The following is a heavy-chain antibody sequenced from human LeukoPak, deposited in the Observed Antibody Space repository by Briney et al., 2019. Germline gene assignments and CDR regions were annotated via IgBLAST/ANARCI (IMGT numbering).Heavy chain of an antibody. V-gene: IGHV3-30-3*01. CDR1: GFTFSSYA. D-gene: IGHD6-6*01. CDR3: ARANEYSSSSHFDY. J-gene: IGHJ4*02. Sequence: GGSLRLSCAASGFTFSSYAMHWVRQAPGKGLEWVAVISYDGSNKYYADSVKGRFTISRDNSKNTLYLQMNSLRAEDTAVYYCARANEYSSSSHFDYWGQGTLVTVSS. CDR2: ISYDGSNK.